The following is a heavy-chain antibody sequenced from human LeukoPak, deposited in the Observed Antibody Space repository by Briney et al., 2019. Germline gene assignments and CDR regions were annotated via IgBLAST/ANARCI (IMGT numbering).Heavy chain of an antibody. CDR3: ARRGTYYYDSSGYFDH. D-gene: IGHD3-22*01. CDR2: IYYSGST. J-gene: IGHJ4*02. CDR1: GGSISSSSYY. Sequence: PSETLSLTCIVSGGSISSSSYYWGWIRQPPGKGLEWIGSIYYSGSTYYNPSLKSRVTISVDTSKNQFSLKLSSVTAADTAVYYCARRGTYYYDSSGYFDHWGQGTLVTVSS. V-gene: IGHV4-39*01.